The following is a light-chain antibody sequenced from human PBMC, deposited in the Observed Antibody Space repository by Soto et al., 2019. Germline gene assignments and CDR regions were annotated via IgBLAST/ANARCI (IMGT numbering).Light chain of an antibody. CDR3: SSYAGNNNLV. V-gene: IGLV2-8*01. CDR2: EVS. CDR1: SSDVGGYNY. Sequence: QLVLTQPPSASGSLGQSVTISCTGTSSDVGGYNYVSWYQQHPGKAPKFMIYEVSKRPSGVPDRFSGSKSGNTASLTVSGLQAEDEADYYCSSYAGNNNLVFGGGTKLTVL. J-gene: IGLJ2*01.